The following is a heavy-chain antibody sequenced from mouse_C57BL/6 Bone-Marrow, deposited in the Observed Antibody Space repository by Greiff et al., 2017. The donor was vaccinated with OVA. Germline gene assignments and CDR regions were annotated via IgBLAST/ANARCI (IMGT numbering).Heavy chain of an antibody. CDR3: ARADGYDPYYFDY. CDR1: GYTFTSYG. D-gene: IGHD2-2*01. V-gene: IGHV1-58*01. J-gene: IGHJ2*01. CDR2: IYIGNGYT. Sequence: EVQRVESGAELVRPGSSVKMSCKTSGYTFTSYGINWVKQRPGQGLEWIGYIYIGNGYTEYNEKFKGKATLTSDTSSSTAYMQLSSLTSEDSAIYFCARADGYDPYYFDYWGQGTTLTVSS.